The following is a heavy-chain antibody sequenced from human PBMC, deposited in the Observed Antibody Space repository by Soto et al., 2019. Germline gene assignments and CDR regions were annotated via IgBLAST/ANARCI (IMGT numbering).Heavy chain of an antibody. V-gene: IGHV1-18*01. CDR1: GYTFTSYG. Sequence: GSVKVSCKASGYTFTSYGISWVGQAPGQGLEWMGWISAYNGNTNYAQKLQGRVTMTTDTSTSTAYMELRSLRSDDTAVYYCARVLLLQQLGAFDIWGQATMVTVSS. D-gene: IGHD6-13*01. CDR3: ARVLLLQQLGAFDI. J-gene: IGHJ3*02. CDR2: ISAYNGNT.